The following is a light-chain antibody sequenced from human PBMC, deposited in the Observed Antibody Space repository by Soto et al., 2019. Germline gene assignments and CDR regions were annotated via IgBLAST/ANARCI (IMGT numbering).Light chain of an antibody. V-gene: IGLV2-23*01. CDR1: SSDVGTYNL. Sequence: QSVLAQPASVSGSPGQSITISCTGTSSDVGTYNLVSWYQQHPGKAPKLMVYEGTKRPSGVSNRFSGSKSGNTASLTISGLQAEDEADYYCCSYVGSSTYVFGTGKKVTVL. J-gene: IGLJ1*01. CDR3: CSYVGSSTYV. CDR2: EGT.